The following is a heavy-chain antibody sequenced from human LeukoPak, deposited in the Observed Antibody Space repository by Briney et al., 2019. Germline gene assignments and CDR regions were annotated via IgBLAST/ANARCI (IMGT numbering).Heavy chain of an antibody. Sequence: PGGTLRLSCEASGFTFSSSAMGWVRQAPGKGLEWVSTLGDRGDTYYADSVKGRFTISRDSSKNTLYLRMNSLRAEDTAVYFCAKQQPGERYYFDYRGQGTLVTVSS. J-gene: IGHJ4*02. D-gene: IGHD3-16*01. CDR3: AKQQPGERYYFDY. CDR2: LGDRGDT. CDR1: GFTFSSSA. V-gene: IGHV3-23*01.